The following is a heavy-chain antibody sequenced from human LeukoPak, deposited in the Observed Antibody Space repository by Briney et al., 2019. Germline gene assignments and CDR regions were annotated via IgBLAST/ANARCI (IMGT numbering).Heavy chain of an antibody. CDR3: ARVALGSYNWFDP. J-gene: IGHJ5*02. Sequence: GGSLRLSCVVSGFTFSSYAMTWVRQAPGKGLEWVSVISGGGGSVNYAESVKGRFTISRDNSKNTVFLQMNSLRAENTAVYYCARVALGSYNWFDPWGQGTLVTVSS. CDR2: ISGGGGSV. D-gene: IGHD3-10*01. V-gene: IGHV3-23*01. CDR1: GFTFSSYA.